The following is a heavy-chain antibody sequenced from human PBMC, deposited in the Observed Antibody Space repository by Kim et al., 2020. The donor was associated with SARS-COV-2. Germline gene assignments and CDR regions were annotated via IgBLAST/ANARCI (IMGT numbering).Heavy chain of an antibody. V-gene: IGHV3-11*06. J-gene: IGHJ4*02. Sequence: KGRFPISRDNAKNSLYLQMNSLRAEDTAVYYCAREGPYYYDSSGYYPFDYWGQGTLVTVSS. D-gene: IGHD3-22*01. CDR3: AREGPYYYDSSGYYPFDY.